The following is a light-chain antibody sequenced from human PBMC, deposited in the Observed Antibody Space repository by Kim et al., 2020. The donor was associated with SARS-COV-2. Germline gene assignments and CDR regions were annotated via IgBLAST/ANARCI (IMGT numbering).Light chain of an antibody. Sequence: LYPGGRATLSCRASQTVSTYLAWYQQKPGQPPRLLIYDVSTRATGSPDRFSGSGSGTDFTLTISRLEPEDIAVYYCLQYDGSPRTFGQGTKVDIK. CDR1: QTVSTY. CDR3: LQYDGSPRT. CDR2: DVS. J-gene: IGKJ1*01. V-gene: IGKV3-20*01.